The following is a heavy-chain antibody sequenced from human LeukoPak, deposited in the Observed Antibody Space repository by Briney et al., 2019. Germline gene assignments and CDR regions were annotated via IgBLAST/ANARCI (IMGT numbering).Heavy chain of an antibody. Sequence: GGSLRLSCAASGFTFSSYSMNWVRQAPGKGLEWVSAISGSGGSTYYADSVKGRFTISRDNSKNTLYLQMNSLRAEDTAVYYCAKDSPARYYDFWSGYSSFDYWGQGTLVTVSS. CDR2: ISGSGGST. CDR3: AKDSPARYYDFWSGYSSFDY. D-gene: IGHD3-3*01. J-gene: IGHJ4*02. V-gene: IGHV3-23*01. CDR1: GFTFSSYS.